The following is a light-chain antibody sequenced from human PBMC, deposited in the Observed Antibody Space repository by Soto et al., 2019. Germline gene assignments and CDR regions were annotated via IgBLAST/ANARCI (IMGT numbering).Light chain of an antibody. CDR3: MQGTHWPIT. J-gene: IGKJ5*01. Sequence: VVMTQSPLSLTVTLGQPASISSSSAQTLVHSDGIAYFSWFKQRPGRYTRSLIYKVSNRDSGVPDRVSGSGSGTDVALKISRVEAEDVGVDYCMQGTHWPITFGQGTRLEIK. CDR2: KVS. CDR1: QTLVHSDGIAY. V-gene: IGKV2-30*02.